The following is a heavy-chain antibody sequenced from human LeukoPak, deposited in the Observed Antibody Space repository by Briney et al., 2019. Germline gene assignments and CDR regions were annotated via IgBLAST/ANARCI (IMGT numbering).Heavy chain of an antibody. Sequence: GGSLRLSCTASGFTFSSYWMGWVRQAPGKGLEWVANIKQDESEKYYADSVKGRFTISRDNAKNSLYLQMNSLSAEDAAVYYCARETYERKNDFWTDYYYYYYMDVWGKGTTVTVSS. CDR1: GFTFSSYW. V-gene: IGHV3-7*01. CDR3: ARETYERKNDFWTDYYYYYYMDV. D-gene: IGHD3/OR15-3a*01. CDR2: IKQDESEK. J-gene: IGHJ6*03.